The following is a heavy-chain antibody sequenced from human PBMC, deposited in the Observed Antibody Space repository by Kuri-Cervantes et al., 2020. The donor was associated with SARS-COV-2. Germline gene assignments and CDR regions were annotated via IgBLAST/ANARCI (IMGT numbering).Heavy chain of an antibody. D-gene: IGHD2/OR15-2a*01. CDR3: VKDSRVYYFDY. CDR2: INSDGSST. Sequence: GESLKISCAASGFTFSSYWMHWVRQAPGKGLVWVSRINSDGSSTSYADSVKGWFTISRDNSKNTLYLQMNSLRAEDTAVYYCVKDSRVYYFDYWGQGTLVTVSS. J-gene: IGHJ4*02. V-gene: IGHV3-74*01. CDR1: GFTFSSYW.